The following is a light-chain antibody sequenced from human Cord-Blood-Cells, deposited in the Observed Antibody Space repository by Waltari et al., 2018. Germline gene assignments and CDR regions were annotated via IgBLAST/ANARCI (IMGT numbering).Light chain of an antibody. V-gene: IGLV2-23*01. J-gene: IGLJ3*02. CDR1: SSDDGSYNL. CDR2: EGS. Sequence: QSALTQPASVSGSPGQSITISCTGTSSDDGSYNLVSWYQQHPGKAPKLMIYEGSKRPSGVANRFSGSKAGNTASLTIAGLQADDEADYYCCSYAGSSTWVFGGGTKLTVL. CDR3: CSYAGSSTWV.